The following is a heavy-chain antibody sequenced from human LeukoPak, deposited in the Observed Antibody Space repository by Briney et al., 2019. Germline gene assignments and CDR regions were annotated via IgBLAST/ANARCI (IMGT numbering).Heavy chain of an antibody. CDR1: GFTVSSHY. CDR3: ARDPTRGYYDSSGYYQSDY. Sequence: GESLRLSCEVSGFTVSSHYMSWVRQAPGKGLDWVSAISGGGDTTYYAYYADSVKGRFTISRDNSKNTLYLQMNSLRAEDTAVYYCARDPTRGYYDSSGYYQSDYWGQGTLVTVSS. V-gene: IGHV3-23*01. D-gene: IGHD3-22*01. CDR2: ISGGGDTTYYA. J-gene: IGHJ4*02.